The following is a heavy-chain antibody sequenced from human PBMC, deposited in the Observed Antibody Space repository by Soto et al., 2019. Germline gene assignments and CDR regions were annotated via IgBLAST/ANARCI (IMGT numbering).Heavy chain of an antibody. CDR2: IYPGDSDT. CDR1: GDPFSTHS. D-gene: IGHD2-8*02. V-gene: IGHV5-51*01. CDR3: ARLELAVLEN. Sequence: ESLQPQWEGCGDPFSTHSSAWVRQMPGKGLEWMGIIYPGDSDTRYSTSFQGQVTISAEKSLTTASLQWSSLKASDTAIYFCARLELAVLENWGQGTPGTVSS. J-gene: IGHJ4*02.